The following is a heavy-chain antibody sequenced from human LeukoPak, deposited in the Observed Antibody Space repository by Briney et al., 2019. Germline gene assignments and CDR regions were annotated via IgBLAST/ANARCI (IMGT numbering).Heavy chain of an antibody. J-gene: IGHJ5*02. V-gene: IGHV4-39*07. CDR1: DGSISSSSYY. CDR3: ARESDRYCSSTSCPNWYDP. CDR2: IYYSGST. D-gene: IGHD2-2*01. Sequence: PSETLSLTCTVSDGSISSSSYYWGWIRQPPGKGLEWIGSIYYSGSTYYNPSLKSRVTISVDTSKNQFSLKLSSVTAADTAVYYCARESDRYCSSTSCPNWYDPWGQGTLVTVSS.